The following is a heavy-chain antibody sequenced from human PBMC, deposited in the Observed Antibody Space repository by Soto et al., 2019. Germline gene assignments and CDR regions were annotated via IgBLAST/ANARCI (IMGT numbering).Heavy chain of an antibody. V-gene: IGHV3-23*01. CDR1: GFTFSTYA. Sequence: EVQLLESGGGLVQPGGSLRLSCAASGFTFSTYAMSWVRQAPGKGLEWVSGLVGSGGGISYADSVKGRFTISRDNSNNVLYLQMRSLRVEHTVVYYCVNERQPDGRWPFDHWGHGTLVTVSA. CDR3: VNERQPDGRWPFDH. J-gene: IGHJ4*01. CDR2: LVGSGGGI. D-gene: IGHD2-8*01.